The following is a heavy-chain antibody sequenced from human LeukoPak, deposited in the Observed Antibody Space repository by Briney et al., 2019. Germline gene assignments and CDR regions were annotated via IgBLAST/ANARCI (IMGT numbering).Heavy chain of an antibody. J-gene: IGHJ4*02. CDR1: GFTFSSYA. D-gene: IGHD3-22*01. CDR3: AKDIYYDSSGYSAYLFDY. V-gene: IGHV3-23*01. CDR2: ISGSGGST. Sequence: PGGSLRLSCAASGFTFSSYAMSWVRQAPGKGLEWVSAISGSGGSTYYADSVKGRFTISRDNSKNTLYLQMNSLRAEDTAVYYCAKDIYYDSSGYSAYLFDYWGQGTLVTVSS.